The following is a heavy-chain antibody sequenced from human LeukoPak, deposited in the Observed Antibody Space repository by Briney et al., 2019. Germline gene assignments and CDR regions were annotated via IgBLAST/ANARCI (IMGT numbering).Heavy chain of an antibody. J-gene: IGHJ4*02. V-gene: IGHV3-30-3*01. CDR2: ISYDGSNK. Sequence: GGSLRLSCAASGFTFSSYAMHWVRQAPGKGLEWVAVISYDGSNKYYADSVKGRFTISRDNSKNTLYLQMNSLRAEDTAVYYCAKALRWYHGANDYWGQGTLVTVSS. CDR1: GFTFSSYA. D-gene: IGHD4-23*01. CDR3: AKALRWYHGANDY.